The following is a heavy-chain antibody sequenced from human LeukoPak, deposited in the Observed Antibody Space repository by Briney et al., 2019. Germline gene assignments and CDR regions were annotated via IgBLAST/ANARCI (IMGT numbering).Heavy chain of an antibody. CDR1: RFNFRRYG. Sequence: GRSLRLSCAASRFNFRRYGLHWVRQAPGKSLEWVAFLWSDGSNTNYADSVKGRFTISRDISKNSLYLQMNSLRVEDTAVYYCARDGPHYDLDVWGQGTTVTVSS. V-gene: IGHV3-33*01. D-gene: IGHD3-3*01. J-gene: IGHJ6*02. CDR3: ARDGPHYDLDV. CDR2: LWSDGSNT.